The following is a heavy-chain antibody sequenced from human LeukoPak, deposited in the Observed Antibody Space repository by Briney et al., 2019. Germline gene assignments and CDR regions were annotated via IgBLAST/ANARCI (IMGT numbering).Heavy chain of an antibody. CDR3: ARMVSITGPDYYYYYGMDV. CDR1: GFSLSTGGMC. J-gene: IGHJ6*02. V-gene: IGHV2-70*01. Sequence: SGPTLVNPTQTLTLTCTFSGFSLSTGGMCVSWIRQPPGKALEWLALIDWDDDKYYSTSLKTRLTISKDTSKNQVVLTMTNMDPVDTATYYCARMVSITGPDYYYYYGMDVWGQGTTVTVSS. D-gene: IGHD1-20*01. CDR2: IDWDDDK.